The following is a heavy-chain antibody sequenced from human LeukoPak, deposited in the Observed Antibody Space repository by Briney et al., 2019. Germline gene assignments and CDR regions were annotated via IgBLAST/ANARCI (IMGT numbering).Heavy chain of an antibody. Sequence: PSETLCLSRTVSGDSISSYYWSWIRQPPGKGLEWIGYINYSGNTNYNPSLKSRVTISVDTSKNQFSLRLSSVTAADTAVYYCAREGRQDFVYFDYWGQGTLVTVSS. V-gene: IGHV4-59*01. CDR2: INYSGNT. D-gene: IGHD3/OR15-3a*01. J-gene: IGHJ4*02. CDR3: AREGRQDFVYFDY. CDR1: GDSISSYY.